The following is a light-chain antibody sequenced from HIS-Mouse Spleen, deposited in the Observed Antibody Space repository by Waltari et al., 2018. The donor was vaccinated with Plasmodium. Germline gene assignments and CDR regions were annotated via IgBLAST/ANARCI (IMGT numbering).Light chain of an antibody. V-gene: IGKV1-5*03. J-gene: IGKJ2*01. CDR2: KAS. CDR3: QQYNSYYT. Sequence: DIQMNQSPSTLSASLGDRVTITGRASQSSSSWLAWYQQKQGKAPKLLIYKASSLESGVPSRCSGSGSGTEFTLTISSLQPDDFATYYCQQYNSYYTFGQGTKLEIK. CDR1: QSSSSW.